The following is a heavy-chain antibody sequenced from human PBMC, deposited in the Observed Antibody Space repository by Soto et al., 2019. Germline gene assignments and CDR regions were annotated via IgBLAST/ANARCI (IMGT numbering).Heavy chain of an antibody. D-gene: IGHD4-17*01. CDR2: IDKIGHEK. V-gene: IGHV3-7*01. CDR3: ARDPDYGNPDY. Sequence: GSLRLSCVASGFTLGNYWMSWVRQAPGKGLEWLTNIDKIGHEKFYVDSVKGRFTISRDNAKSSVYLQMDSLRAEDTAVYYCARDPDYGNPDYWGQGTLVTVSS. J-gene: IGHJ4*02. CDR1: GFTLGNYW.